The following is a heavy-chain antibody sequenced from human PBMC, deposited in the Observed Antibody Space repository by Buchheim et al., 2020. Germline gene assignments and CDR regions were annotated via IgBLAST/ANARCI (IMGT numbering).Heavy chain of an antibody. Sequence: EVQLVESGGGLVQPGGSLRLSCEASGFTFSDYGMNWVRQAPGKGLEWVSHIVPSGSTAYYADSVKGRFTISRDNAKKSVNLQMNSLRVDTATYYCARHRNSAPTDWGQGTL. J-gene: IGHJ4*02. CDR3: ARHRNSAPTD. D-gene: IGHD1/OR15-1a*01. CDR1: GFTFSDYG. CDR2: IVPSGSTA. V-gene: IGHV3-48*01.